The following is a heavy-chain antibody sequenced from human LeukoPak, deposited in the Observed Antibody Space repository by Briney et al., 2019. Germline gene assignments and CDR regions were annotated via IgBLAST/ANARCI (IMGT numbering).Heavy chain of an antibody. CDR2: ISYIGST. V-gene: IGHV4-61*08. D-gene: IGHD4-17*01. CDR1: GASISSGGYY. Sequence: SETLSLTCTVSGASISSGGYYWTWIRQPPGKGLEWIGHISYIGSTNYNPSLKSRVTISIDTSKNQFSLKLSSVTAADTAVYYCARDLVTVTKGFDIWGQGTMISVSS. CDR3: ARDLVTVTKGFDI. J-gene: IGHJ3*02.